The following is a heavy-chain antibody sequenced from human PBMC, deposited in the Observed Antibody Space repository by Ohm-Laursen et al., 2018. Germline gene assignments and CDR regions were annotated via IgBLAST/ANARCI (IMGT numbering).Heavy chain of an antibody. V-gene: IGHV1-2*02. J-gene: IGHJ6*02. CDR1: GYTFTGYY. CDR2: INPNSGGT. CDR3: VRDPLRRRHGMEV. Sequence: ATVKISCKASGYTFTGYYMHLVPQAPGQGLEWMGWINPNSGGTNNAQKFQGRVTMTRDTSISTAYMELSRLRSDDPAVYYCVRDPLRRRHGMEVWGQGTTVTVSS. D-gene: IGHD3-16*01.